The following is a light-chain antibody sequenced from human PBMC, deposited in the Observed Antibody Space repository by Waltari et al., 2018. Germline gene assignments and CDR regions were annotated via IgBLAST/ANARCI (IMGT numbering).Light chain of an antibody. V-gene: IGKV3-15*01. CDR1: QSVNSN. Sequence: EIVMTQSPATLSVSPGERATLPCRASQSVNSNLAWYQQNPGQAPRLLIYGASTRATGIPARFSGSGSGTEFTLTITNLQSEDSAVYFCQHYNIRPLTFGGGTKVAI. J-gene: IGKJ4*01. CDR3: QHYNIRPLT. CDR2: GAS.